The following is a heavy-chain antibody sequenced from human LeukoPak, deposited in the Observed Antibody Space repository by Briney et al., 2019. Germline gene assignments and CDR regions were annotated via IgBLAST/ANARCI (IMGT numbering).Heavy chain of an antibody. CDR2: ISAYNGNT. V-gene: IGHV1-18*01. CDR3: ARDRCTNGVCYSPPGY. Sequence: ASVKVSCKASGYTFTSYGISWVRQALGQGLEWMGWISAYNGNTNYAQKLQGRVTMTTDTSTSTAYMELRSLRSDDTAVYYCARDRCTNGVCYSPPGYWGQGTLVTVSS. CDR1: GYTFTSYG. J-gene: IGHJ4*02. D-gene: IGHD2-8*01.